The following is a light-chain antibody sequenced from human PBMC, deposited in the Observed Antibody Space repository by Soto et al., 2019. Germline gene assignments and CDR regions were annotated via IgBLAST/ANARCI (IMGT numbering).Light chain of an antibody. CDR1: QDIKNY. V-gene: IGKV1-39*01. CDR2: AAS. Sequence: DIQMTQSPSSLSASVGDRVTITCQASQDIKNYLNWYQQKPGKAPKLLIYAASSLQSGVPSRFSGSGSGTDFTLTISSLQPEDFATYYCQQSYSTLITFGQGTRLENK. CDR3: QQSYSTLIT. J-gene: IGKJ5*01.